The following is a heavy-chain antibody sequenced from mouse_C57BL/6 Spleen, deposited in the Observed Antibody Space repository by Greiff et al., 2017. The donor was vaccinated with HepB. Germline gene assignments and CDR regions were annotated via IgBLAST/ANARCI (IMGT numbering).Heavy chain of an antibody. D-gene: IGHD2-2*01. CDR3: ARSRSFYYGYDGEAWFAY. J-gene: IGHJ3*01. V-gene: IGHV1-50*01. CDR1: GYTFTSYW. CDR2: IDPSDSYT. Sequence: QVQLQQPGAELVKPGASVKLSCKASGYTFTSYWMQWVKQRPGQGLEWIGEIDPSDSYTNYNQKFKGKATLTVDTSSSPAYMQLSSLTSEDSAVYYCARSRSFYYGYDGEAWFAYWGQGTLVTVSA.